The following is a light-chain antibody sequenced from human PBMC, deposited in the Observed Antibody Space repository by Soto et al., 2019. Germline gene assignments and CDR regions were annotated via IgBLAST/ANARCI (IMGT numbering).Light chain of an antibody. CDR1: ISDVGAYIY. J-gene: IGLJ1*01. CDR3: SAYSDIDTKV. Sequence: QSPLTQPASVYGSPGQSITISCGGTISDVGAYIYVSWYQQFPGKAPKLILYEVNNRPSGVSNRFSGSKSETTASLTISGLQPEDEADYYCSAYSDIDTKVFGTGTKVTV. CDR2: EVN. V-gene: IGLV2-14*03.